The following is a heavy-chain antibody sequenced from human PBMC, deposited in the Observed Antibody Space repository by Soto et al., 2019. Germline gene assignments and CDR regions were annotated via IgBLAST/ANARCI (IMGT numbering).Heavy chain of an antibody. V-gene: IGHV3-15*07. J-gene: IGHJ6*02. D-gene: IGHD2-15*01. CDR2: IKSKTDGGTT. CDR1: GFTFSNAW. CDR3: TAYCSGGSCSLHYYYGMDV. Sequence: GGSLRLSCAASGFTFSNAWMNWVRQAPGKGLEWVGRIKSKTDGGTTDYAAPVKGRFTISRDDSKNTLYLQMNSLKTEDTAVYYCTAYCSGGSCSLHYYYGMDVWGQGTTVTVSS.